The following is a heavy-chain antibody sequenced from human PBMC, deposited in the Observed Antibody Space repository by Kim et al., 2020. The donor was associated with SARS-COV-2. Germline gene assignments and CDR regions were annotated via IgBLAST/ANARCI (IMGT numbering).Heavy chain of an antibody. Sequence: ASVKVSCKASGYTFTSYDINWVRQATGQGLEWMGWMNPNSGNTGYAQKFQGRVTMTRNTSISTAYMELSSLRSEDTAVYYCARGDDLRYFDWLQINYYYFGMGVWGQGTTVTVSS. CDR3: ARGDDLRYFDWLQINYYYFGMGV. J-gene: IGHJ6*02. CDR2: MNPNSGNT. V-gene: IGHV1-8*01. CDR1: GYTFTSYD. D-gene: IGHD3-9*01.